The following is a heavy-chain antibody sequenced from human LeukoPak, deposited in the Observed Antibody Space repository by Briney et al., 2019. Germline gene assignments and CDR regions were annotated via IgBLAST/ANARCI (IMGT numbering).Heavy chain of an antibody. D-gene: IGHD4-23*01. CDR1: GFTFSSYG. CDR3: AKDKDYGYNSQCDY. V-gene: IGHV3-30*18. J-gene: IGHJ4*02. Sequence: GGSLRLSCAASGFTFSSYGMHWVRQAPGKGLEWVAVISYDGSNKYYADSVKGRFTISRDNSKNTLYLQMNSLRAEDTAVYYCAKDKDYGYNSQCDYWGQGTLVTVSS. CDR2: ISYDGSNK.